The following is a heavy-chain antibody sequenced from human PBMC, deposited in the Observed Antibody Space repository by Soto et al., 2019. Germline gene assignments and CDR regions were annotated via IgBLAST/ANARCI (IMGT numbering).Heavy chain of an antibody. CDR1: GYTFTSYD. CDR3: ARGLVEYYDFWSGYYSFDY. CDR2: MNPNSGNT. V-gene: IGHV1-8*01. Sequence: QVQLVQSGAEVKKPGASVKVSCKASGYTFTSYDINWVRQATGQGLEWMGWMNPNSGNTGYAQKFQGRVTMTRNTSISTAYMELSSRRSEDTAVYYCARGLVEYYDFWSGYYSFDYWGQGTLVTVSS. D-gene: IGHD3-3*01. J-gene: IGHJ4*02.